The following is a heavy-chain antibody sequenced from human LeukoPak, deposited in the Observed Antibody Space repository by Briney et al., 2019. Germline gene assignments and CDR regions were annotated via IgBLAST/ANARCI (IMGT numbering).Heavy chain of an antibody. Sequence: SVKVTCKASGGTFSSYAISWVRQAPGQGLEWMGRIIPIFGITNYAQKFQGRVTITADKSTSTAYMELSSLRSEDTAVYYCARGGGDGYNYRFDYWGQGTLVTVSS. J-gene: IGHJ4*02. CDR2: IIPIFGIT. D-gene: IGHD5-24*01. CDR1: GGTFSSYA. CDR3: ARGGGDGYNYRFDY. V-gene: IGHV1-69*04.